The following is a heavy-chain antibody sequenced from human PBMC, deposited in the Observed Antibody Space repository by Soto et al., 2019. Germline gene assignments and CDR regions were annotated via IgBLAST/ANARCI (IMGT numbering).Heavy chain of an antibody. D-gene: IGHD6-25*01. CDR2: IIPILGIA. J-gene: IGHJ6*03. Sequence: ASVKVSCKASGGTFSSYTISWVRQAPGQGLEWMGRIIPILGIANYAQKFQGRVTITADKSTSTAYMELSSLRSEDTAVYYCARDIYQRYYYYYYMDVWGKGTTVTVSS. CDR3: ARDIYQRYYYYYYMDV. CDR1: GGTFSSYT. V-gene: IGHV1-69*04.